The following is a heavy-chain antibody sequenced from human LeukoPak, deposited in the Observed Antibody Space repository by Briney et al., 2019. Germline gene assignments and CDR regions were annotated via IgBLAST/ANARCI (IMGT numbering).Heavy chain of an antibody. V-gene: IGHV3-7*01. CDR2: IKQDGSEK. CDR1: GFPFSRYW. CDR3: AKTRQGGSYSFDAFDF. D-gene: IGHD1-26*01. Sequence: GGSLRLSCAASGFPFSRYWMSWVRQAPGKGLEWVANIKQDGSEKNYVDSVKGRFTISRDNAKNSLYLQMNSLRLEDTAIYHCAKTRQGGSYSFDAFDFWGPGTMVTVSS. J-gene: IGHJ3*01.